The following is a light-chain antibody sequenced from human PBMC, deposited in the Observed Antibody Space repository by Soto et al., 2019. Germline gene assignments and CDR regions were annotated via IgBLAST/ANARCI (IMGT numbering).Light chain of an antibody. CDR1: QSVSSNY. CDR2: GAS. CDR3: QQYGSSPGT. J-gene: IGKJ1*01. Sequence: EIVLTQSPGTLSLSPGERATLSCRASQSVSSNYLAWYQQKPGQAPRLLIYGASSRATGIPARFSGSGSGTDFTLTISRLEPEDFAVYYCQQYGSSPGTFGQGTKVEIK. V-gene: IGKV3-20*01.